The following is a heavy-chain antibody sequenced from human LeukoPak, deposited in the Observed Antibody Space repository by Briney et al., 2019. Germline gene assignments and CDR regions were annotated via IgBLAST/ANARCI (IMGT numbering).Heavy chain of an antibody. Sequence: SETLSLTCTVSGGSIGSYYWSWIRQPPGKGLEWIGYIYYSGSTNYNPSLKSRVTISVDTSKNQFSLKLSSVTAADTAVYYCARLRDDYVWGSYRYTAWFDPWGQGTLVTVSS. CDR3: ARLRDDYVWGSYRYTAWFDP. J-gene: IGHJ5*02. D-gene: IGHD3-16*02. CDR2: IYYSGST. CDR1: GGSIGSYY. V-gene: IGHV4-59*08.